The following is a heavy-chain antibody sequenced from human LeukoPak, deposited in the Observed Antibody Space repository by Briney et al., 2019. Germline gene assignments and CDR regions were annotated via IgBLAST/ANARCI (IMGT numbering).Heavy chain of an antibody. CDR3: ARMYSSGWYTY. D-gene: IGHD6-19*01. CDR2: IYYSGSS. Sequence: PSQTLSLTCTLSGGSPSSLYGSWIRQPPGKVLEWIGYIYYSGSSNYNPSLKSRVTISVDTPKNRSSLKVGSVTAADAAVYYCARMYSSGWYTYWGQGTLVTVSS. CDR1: GGSPSSLY. J-gene: IGHJ4*02. V-gene: IGHV4-59*01.